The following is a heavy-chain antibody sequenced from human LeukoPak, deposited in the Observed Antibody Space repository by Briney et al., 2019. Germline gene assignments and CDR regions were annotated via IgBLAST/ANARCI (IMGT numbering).Heavy chain of an antibody. CDR2: IYYSGST. J-gene: IGHJ4*02. D-gene: IGHD3-10*01. V-gene: IGHV4-39*07. CDR3: ARTAKYYYGSETYYFFDY. CDR1: GGSISSSSYY. Sequence: SETLSLTCTVSGGSISSSSYYWGWIRQPPGKGLEWIGSIYYSGSTYYNSSLKSRVTISLDTSQNQFSLKLTSVTPADTAVYYCARTAKYYYGSETYYFFDYWGQGTLVTVSS.